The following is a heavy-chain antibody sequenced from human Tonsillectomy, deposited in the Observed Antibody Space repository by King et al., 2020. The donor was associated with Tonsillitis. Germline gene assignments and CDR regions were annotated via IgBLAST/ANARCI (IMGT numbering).Heavy chain of an antibody. Sequence: QLVQSGGGLVQPGRSPRLSCAASGFTFDDYAMHWVRQAPGKGLEWVSGISWNSGSIGYADSVKGRFTISRDNAKNSLYLQMSSLRTEDTALFYCAKGSIAAAGPSVRGFDYWGQGTLVTVPS. V-gene: IGHV3-9*01. CDR2: ISWNSGSI. D-gene: IGHD6-13*01. CDR1: GFTFDDYA. CDR3: AKGSIAAAGPSVRGFDY. J-gene: IGHJ4*02.